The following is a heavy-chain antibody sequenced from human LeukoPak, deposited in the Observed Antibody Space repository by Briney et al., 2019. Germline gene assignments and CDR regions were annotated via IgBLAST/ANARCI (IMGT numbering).Heavy chain of an antibody. J-gene: IGHJ4*02. D-gene: IGHD3-10*01. Sequence: PGGSLRLSCAASGFTFSSYAMHWVRQAPGKGLEWVAVISYGGSNKYYADSVKGRFTISRDNSKNTLYLQMNSLRAEDTAVYYCARGGSVWIAGYYFDYWGQGTLVTVSS. CDR1: GFTFSSYA. CDR3: ARGGSVWIAGYYFDY. CDR2: ISYGGSNK. V-gene: IGHV3-30*04.